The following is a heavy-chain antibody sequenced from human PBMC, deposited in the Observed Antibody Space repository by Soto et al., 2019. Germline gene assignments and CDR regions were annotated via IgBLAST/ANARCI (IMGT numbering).Heavy chain of an antibody. V-gene: IGHV3-30-3*01. CDR3: ARVYGGDY. D-gene: IGHD4-17*01. J-gene: IGHJ4*02. CDR1: GFTFSSYA. CDR2: ISYDGSNK. Sequence: VQLLESGGGLVQPGGSLRLSCAASGFTFSSYAMHWVRQAPGKGLEWVAVISYDGSNKYYADSVKGRFTISRDNSKNTLYLQMNSLRAEDTAVYYCARVYGGDYWGQGTLVTVSS.